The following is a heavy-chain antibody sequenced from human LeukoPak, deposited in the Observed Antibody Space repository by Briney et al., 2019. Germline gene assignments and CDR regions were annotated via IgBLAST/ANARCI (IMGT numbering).Heavy chain of an antibody. CDR2: IYSTGNT. J-gene: IGHJ4*02. CDR1: GGSISSAC. D-gene: IGHD3-3*01. V-gene: IGHV4-59*01. Sequence: SSETLSLSCTVSGGSISSACWSWIRQPPGKGLEWIGCIYSTGNTNYNPSLKSRVSISVDTSRNHFSLKLSSVTAADTAMYYCARGNYDFWSDYNCASDCWGQGTLVTVSS. CDR3: ARGNYDFWSDYNCASDC.